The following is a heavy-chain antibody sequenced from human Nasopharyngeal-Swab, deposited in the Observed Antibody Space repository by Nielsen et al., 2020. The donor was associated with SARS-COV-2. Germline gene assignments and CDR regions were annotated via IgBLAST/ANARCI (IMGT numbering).Heavy chain of an antibody. CDR1: GGSFSGYY. Sequence: SETLSLTCAVYGGSFSGYYWSWIRQPPGKGLEWIGEINHSGSTNYNPSLKSRVTISVDTSKNQFSLKLSSVTAADTALYYCARGPVEAYCGGDCYSEVILPGFDYWGQGTLVTVSS. J-gene: IGHJ4*02. CDR2: INHSGST. V-gene: IGHV4-34*01. D-gene: IGHD2-21*02. CDR3: ARGPVEAYCGGDCYSEVILPGFDY.